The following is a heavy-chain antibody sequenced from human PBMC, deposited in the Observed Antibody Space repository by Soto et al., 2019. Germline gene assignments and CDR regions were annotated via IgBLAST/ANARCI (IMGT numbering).Heavy chain of an antibody. CDR1: GYTFTSYD. V-gene: IGHV1-8*01. J-gene: IGHJ5*02. Sequence: QVQLVQSGAEVKKPGASVKVSCKASGYTFTSYDINWVRQATGQGLEWMGWMNPNSGNTGYAQKFQGRVTMTRDTSINTAYMGLSGLTSEDTAVYFCARDYGGNSGWFDPWGQGTLVTVSS. CDR3: ARDYGGNSGWFDP. CDR2: MNPNSGNT. D-gene: IGHD4-17*01.